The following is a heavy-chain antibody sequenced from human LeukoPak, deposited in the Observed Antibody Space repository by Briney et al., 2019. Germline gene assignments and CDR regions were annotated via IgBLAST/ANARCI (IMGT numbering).Heavy chain of an antibody. V-gene: IGHV3-23*01. J-gene: IGHJ4*02. CDR3: AKDLNYYDSSGYLPDY. CDR1: GFTFSSYA. Sequence: GGSLRLSCAASGFTFSSYAMSWVRQAPGKGLEWVTALSGRGGSTYYADSVKGRFTISRDNSKNTLYLQMNSLRADYTAVYYCAKDLNYYDSSGYLPDYWGQGTLVTVSS. CDR2: LSGRGGST. D-gene: IGHD3-22*01.